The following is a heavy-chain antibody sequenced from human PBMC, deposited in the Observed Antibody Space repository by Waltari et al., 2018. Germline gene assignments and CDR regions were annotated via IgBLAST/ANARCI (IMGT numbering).Heavy chain of an antibody. V-gene: IGHV4-39*01. J-gene: IGHJ2*01. CDR2: IYYSGST. Sequence: QLQLQESGPGLVKPSETLSLTCTVSGGSISSSSYYWGWIRQPPGKGLEWIGSIYYSGSTYYNPSLKSRGTISVDTSKNQCSLKLSSVTAADTAVYYCARPYCSSTSCYRRYWYFDLWGRGTLVTVSS. CDR3: ARPYCSSTSCYRRYWYFDL. CDR1: GGSISSSSYY. D-gene: IGHD2-2*01.